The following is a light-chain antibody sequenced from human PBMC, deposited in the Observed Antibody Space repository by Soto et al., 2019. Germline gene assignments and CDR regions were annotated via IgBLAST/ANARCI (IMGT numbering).Light chain of an antibody. V-gene: IGLV2-14*01. J-gene: IGLJ1*01. Sequence: SVLTQPASVSGSPGQSITISCTGTSSDVGDYNYVSWYQQHPGKAPKLMIFDVSNRPSGVSNRFSGSKSGNTASLTISGLQAEDEAEYYCSSYTSSSTYVFGTGTKVTVL. CDR1: SSDVGDYNY. CDR3: SSYTSSSTYV. CDR2: DVS.